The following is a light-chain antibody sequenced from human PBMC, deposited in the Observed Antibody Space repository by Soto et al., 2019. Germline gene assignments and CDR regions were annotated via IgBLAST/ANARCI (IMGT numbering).Light chain of an antibody. CDR3: QQSYSSPRT. CDR2: VAP. Sequence: DIQMTQSPSSLSASVGDRVTITCRASQSISSYLNWYQVKPGKAPKLLLSVAPGFQSAAPSNFRGSGSGTDFSLSISSLQPEDFATYYCQQSYSSPRTFGQGAKV. V-gene: IGKV1-39*01. CDR1: QSISSY. J-gene: IGKJ1*01.